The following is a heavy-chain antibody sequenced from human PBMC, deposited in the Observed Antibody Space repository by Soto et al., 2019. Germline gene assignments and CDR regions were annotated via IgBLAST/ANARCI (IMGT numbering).Heavy chain of an antibody. V-gene: IGHV3-74*01. CDR3: ARRCNRPICYGMDV. D-gene: IGHD6-6*01. Sequence: PGGSLRLSCEASGFTFKNYWMHWVRQAPGKGLVWVSRINSDGSNTRYADSVQGRFTISRDNANNTLFLQMNSLKVADTAVYFCARRCNRPICYGMDVWGQGTTVTVAS. J-gene: IGHJ6*02. CDR2: INSDGSNT. CDR1: GFTFKNYW.